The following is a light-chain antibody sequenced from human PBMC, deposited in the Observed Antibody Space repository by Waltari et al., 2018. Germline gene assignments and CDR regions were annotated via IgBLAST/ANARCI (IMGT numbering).Light chain of an antibody. CDR1: ETILFNSNHKHY. Sequence: DIVMTQSPDSLAVPLGERATINGKSSETILFNSNHKHYLAWYQQKAGQPPKLLVYWASTRESGVPDRFSGSGSGTDFTLTISSLQAEDVAVYYCQQYYTVSRTFGQGTRVEIK. V-gene: IGKV4-1*01. CDR2: WAS. J-gene: IGKJ1*01. CDR3: QQYYTVSRT.